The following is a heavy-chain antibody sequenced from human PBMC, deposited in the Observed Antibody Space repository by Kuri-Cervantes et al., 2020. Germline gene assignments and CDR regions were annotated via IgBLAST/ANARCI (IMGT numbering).Heavy chain of an antibody. D-gene: IGHD3-10*01. J-gene: IGHJ6*02. CDR1: GFTFSSYG. V-gene: IGHV3-30*03. CDR3: ARGSSSGSGSYWRGAASTNYYGMDV. CDR2: ISYDGSNK. Sequence: LSLTCAASGFTFSSYGMHWVRQAPGKGLEWAAVISYDGSNKYYADSVKGRFTISRDNSKNTLYLQMNSLRAEDTAVYYCARGSSSGSGSYWRGAASTNYYGMDVWGQGTTVTVSS.